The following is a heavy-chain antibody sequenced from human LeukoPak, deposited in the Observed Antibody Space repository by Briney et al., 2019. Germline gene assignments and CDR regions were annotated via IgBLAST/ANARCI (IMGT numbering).Heavy chain of an antibody. CDR2: INPNSGGT. V-gene: IGHV1-2*02. CDR1: VYTFTGYY. J-gene: IGHJ4*02. CDR3: ARDRTTTDFDY. Sequence: ASVKVSCKASVYTFTGYYMHWVRQAPGQGLERMGWINPNSGGTNYAQKFQGRVTMTRDTSISTAYMELSRLRSDDTAVYYCARDRTTTDFDYWGQGTLVTVSS. D-gene: IGHD4-17*01.